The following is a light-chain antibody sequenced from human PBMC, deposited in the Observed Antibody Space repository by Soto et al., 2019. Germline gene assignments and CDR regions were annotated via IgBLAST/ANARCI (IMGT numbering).Light chain of an antibody. J-gene: IGKJ1*01. V-gene: IGKV4-1*01. CDR3: QHYYSIAWT. CDR1: QRVLYSSNNKNY. CDR2: LAS. Sequence: DIVMTQSPDSLAVSLGERATINCRNSQRVLYSSNNKNYLAWYQHQPGQHPKVLIYLASTRESGVPDRFSCSGSGTDFSLTISSLQVEDVEVYYYQHYYSIAWTFGQRTKEELK.